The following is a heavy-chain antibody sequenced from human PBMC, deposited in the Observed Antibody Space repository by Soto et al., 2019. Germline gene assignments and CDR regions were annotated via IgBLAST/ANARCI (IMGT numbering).Heavy chain of an antibody. V-gene: IGHV2-5*02. Sequence: QITLKESGPTLVKPTQTLTLTCAFSGFSLSTTGVGVGWIRQSSGKALEWLAFIYWDDDKRYSPSLRSRLTITKDTSKTQVVLTMTNMDPVDTATYYCAHRPVRFGSAYNYFESWGQGILVTVSS. D-gene: IGHD3-10*01. J-gene: IGHJ4*02. CDR1: GFSLSTTGVG. CDR2: IYWDDDK. CDR3: AHRPVRFGSAYNYFES.